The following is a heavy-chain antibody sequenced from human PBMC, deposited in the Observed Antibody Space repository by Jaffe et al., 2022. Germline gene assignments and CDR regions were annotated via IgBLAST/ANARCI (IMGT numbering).Heavy chain of an antibody. V-gene: IGHV1-69*01. J-gene: IGHJ4*02. Sequence: QVQLVQSGAEVKKPGSSVKVSCKASGGTFSSYAISWVRQAPGQGLEWMGGIIPIFGTANYAQKFQGRVTITADESTSTAYMELSSLRSEDTAVYYCARGYCSGGSCYSVGPFDYWGQGTLVTVSS. CDR2: IIPIFGTA. CDR3: ARGYCSGGSCYSVGPFDY. CDR1: GGTFSSYA. D-gene: IGHD2-15*01.